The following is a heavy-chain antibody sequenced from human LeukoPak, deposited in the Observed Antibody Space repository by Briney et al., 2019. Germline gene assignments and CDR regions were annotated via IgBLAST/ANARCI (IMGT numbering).Heavy chain of an antibody. V-gene: IGHV4-59*08. CDR2: IYYSGST. CDR3: ARRYYGWPAYFDY. CDR1: GGSISISY. Sequence: SETLSLTCTVSGGSISISYWSWIRQPPGKGLEWIGYIYYSGSTNYNPSLRSRVTISIDTSKNQFSLRLSSVAAADTAVYYCARRYYGWPAYFDYWGQGTLVTVSS. D-gene: IGHD3-10*01. J-gene: IGHJ4*02.